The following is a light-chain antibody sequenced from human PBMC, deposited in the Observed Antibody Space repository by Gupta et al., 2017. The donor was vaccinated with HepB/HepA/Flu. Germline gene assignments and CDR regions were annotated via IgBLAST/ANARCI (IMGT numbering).Light chain of an antibody. CDR3: QQCSNWRLT. CDR2: DAS. Sequence: EIVLTQSPATLSLSPGERATLSCRASQSVSKYLAWYQQKPGQAPRLLIFDASNRATGIPARFSGSGSGTDFTLTISSLVPEDFAVYSCQQCSNWRLTFGGGTKVEIK. J-gene: IGKJ4*01. CDR1: QSVSKY. V-gene: IGKV3-11*01.